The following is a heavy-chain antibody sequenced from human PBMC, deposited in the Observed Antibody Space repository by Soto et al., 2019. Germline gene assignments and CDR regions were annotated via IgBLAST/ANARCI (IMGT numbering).Heavy chain of an antibody. CDR3: ARVSVAAAQAFDI. D-gene: IGHD6-13*01. J-gene: IGHJ3*02. CDR1: GGTFSSYT. V-gene: IGHV1-69*02. Sequence: QVQLVQSGAEVKKPGSSVKVSCKASGGTFSSYTISWVRQAPGQGLEWMGRIIPILGIANYAQKFQGRVTITADKSTSTAYIELSSLRSEDTAVYYCARVSVAAAQAFDIWGQGTMVTVSS. CDR2: IIPILGIA.